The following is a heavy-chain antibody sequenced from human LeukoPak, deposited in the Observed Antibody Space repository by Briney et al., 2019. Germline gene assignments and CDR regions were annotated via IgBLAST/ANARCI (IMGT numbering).Heavy chain of an antibody. CDR3: ARGGRGKEVTALDY. V-gene: IGHV4-39*07. J-gene: IGHJ4*02. CDR2: IYHSGNA. CDR1: GGSISSGSYY. Sequence: SETLSLTCSVSGGSISSGSYYWGWIRQSPGKGLECIGSIYHSGNAYYNPSLKSRLTISVDTSKNQISLKLASVTAADTAVYFCARGGRGKEVTALDYWGQGTLVIVSS. D-gene: IGHD2-21*02.